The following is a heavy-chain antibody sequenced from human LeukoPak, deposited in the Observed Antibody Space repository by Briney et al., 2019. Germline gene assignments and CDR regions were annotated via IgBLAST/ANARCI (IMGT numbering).Heavy chain of an antibody. CDR2: INPSGGST. CDR1: GYTFTSYY. CDR3: AREDIVVVPAALYYYGMDV. D-gene: IGHD2-2*01. V-gene: IGHV1-46*01. J-gene: IGHJ6*02. Sequence: GASVKVSCKASGYTFTSYYMHWVRQAPGQGLEWMGIINPSGGSTSYAQKFQGRVTMTRDTSTSTVYMELSSLRSEDTAVYCCAREDIVVVPAALYYYGMDVWGQGTTVTVSS.